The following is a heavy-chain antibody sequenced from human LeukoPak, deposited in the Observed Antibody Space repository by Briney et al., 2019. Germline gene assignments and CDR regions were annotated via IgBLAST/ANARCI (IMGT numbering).Heavy chain of an antibody. CDR1: GGSFSSGGSY. J-gene: IGHJ3*02. CDR3: ARGDSSSWYPDAFDI. CDR2: IYHSGNT. D-gene: IGHD6-13*01. V-gene: IGHV4-30-2*01. Sequence: PSETLSLTCTVSGGSFSSGGSYWSWIRQPPGKRLEWIGYIYHSGNTYYNPSLESRVTISVDTPKNQFSLKLTSVTAADTAVYYCARGDSSSWYPDAFDIWGQGTMVTVSS.